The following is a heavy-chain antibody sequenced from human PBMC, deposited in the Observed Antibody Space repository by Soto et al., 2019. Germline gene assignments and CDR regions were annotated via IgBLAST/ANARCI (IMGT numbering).Heavy chain of an antibody. CDR1: GGSFSGYY. D-gene: IGHD2-2*01. CDR3: ASHAAGGVGTKYQLLPFDS. CDR2: INHSGNT. J-gene: IGHJ4*02. Sequence: QVQLQQWGAGLLKRSETLSLTCAVYGGSFSGYYWSWIHQPPGKGLEWIGEINHSGNTNQNPSLKRRVTISVDTSKNQFSLKLSSVTAADTAVYYCASHAAGGVGTKYQLLPFDSWGQGTLVIVSS. V-gene: IGHV4-34*01.